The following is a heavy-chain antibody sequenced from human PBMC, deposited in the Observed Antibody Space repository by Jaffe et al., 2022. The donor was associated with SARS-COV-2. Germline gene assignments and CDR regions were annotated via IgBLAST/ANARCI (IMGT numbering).Heavy chain of an antibody. CDR3: ARQVQVVVITSYYFDY. D-gene: IGHD3-22*01. Sequence: QLQLQESGPGLVKPSETLSLTCTVSGGSISSSSYYWGWIRQPPGKGLEWIGSIYYSGSTYYNPSLKSRVTISVDTSKNQFSLKLSSVTAADTAVYYCARQVQVVVITSYYFDYWGQGTLVTVSS. CDR2: IYYSGST. J-gene: IGHJ4*02. CDR1: GGSISSSSYY. V-gene: IGHV4-39*01.